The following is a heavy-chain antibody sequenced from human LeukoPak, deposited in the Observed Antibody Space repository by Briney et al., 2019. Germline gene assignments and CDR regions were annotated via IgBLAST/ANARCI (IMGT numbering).Heavy chain of an antibody. D-gene: IGHD3-10*01. CDR3: ARVRTGVIRPQYYYYYYMNV. J-gene: IGHJ6*03. CDR2: IYYSGST. CDR1: GGSISSGDYY. Sequence: SETLSLTCTVSGGSISSGDYYWSWIRQPPGKGLEWIGYIYYSGSTYYNPSLKSRVTISVDTSKNQFSLKLSSVTAADTVVYYCARVRTGVIRPQYYYYYYMNVWGKGTTVTVSS. V-gene: IGHV4-30-4*08.